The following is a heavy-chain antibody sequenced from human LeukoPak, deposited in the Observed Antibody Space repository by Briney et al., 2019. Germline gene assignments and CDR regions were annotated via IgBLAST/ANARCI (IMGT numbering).Heavy chain of an antibody. CDR3: ARDLQPGMVRGVM. Sequence: GGSPRLSCAASGFTVSSNYMSWVRQAPGKGLEWVSVIYSGGSTYYADSVKGRFTISRDNSKNTLYLQMNSLRAEDTTVYYCARDLQPGMVRGVMWGQGTLVTVSS. J-gene: IGHJ4*02. D-gene: IGHD3-10*01. CDR1: GFTVSSNY. V-gene: IGHV3-53*01. CDR2: IYSGGST.